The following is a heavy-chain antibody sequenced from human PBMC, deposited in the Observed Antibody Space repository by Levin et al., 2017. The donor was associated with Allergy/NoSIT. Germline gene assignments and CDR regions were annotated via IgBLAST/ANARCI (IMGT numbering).Heavy chain of an antibody. D-gene: IGHD3-10*01. CDR3: ARDSGVSGRLRFDP. CDR2: ISGSGGTT. Sequence: GGSLRLSCAASGFTFSSYAMNWVRQAPGKGLEWVSAISGSGGTTYYADSVKGRFTISRDNSKNTLHLQMNSLRAEDTAVYYCARDSGVSGRLRFDPWGQGTLVTVSS. J-gene: IGHJ5*02. CDR1: GFTFSSYA. V-gene: IGHV3-23*01.